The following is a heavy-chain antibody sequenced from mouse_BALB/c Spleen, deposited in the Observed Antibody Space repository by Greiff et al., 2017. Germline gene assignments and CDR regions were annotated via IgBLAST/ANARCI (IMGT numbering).Heavy chain of an antibody. V-gene: IGHV3-2*02. D-gene: IGHD2-4*01. Sequence: EVKLQESGPGLVKPSQSLSLTCTVTGYSITSDYAWNWIRQFPGNQLEWMGYISYSGSTSYNPSLKSRISITRDTSKNQFFLQLNSVTTEDTATYYCATTMITTEGFAYGGQGTRVTVSA. CDR2: ISYSGST. J-gene: IGHJ3*01. CDR1: GYSITSDYA. CDR3: ATTMITTEGFAY.